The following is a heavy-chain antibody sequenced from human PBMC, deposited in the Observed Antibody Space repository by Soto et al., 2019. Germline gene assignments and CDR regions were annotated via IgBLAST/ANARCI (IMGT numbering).Heavy chain of an antibody. CDR2: IYYSGST. CDR1: GGSISSGDYY. V-gene: IGHV4-30-4*01. J-gene: IGHJ6*02. CDR3: ATQGFGVLHGLVEV. D-gene: IGHD3-10*01. Sequence: SETLSLTCSVSGGSISSGDYYWSWIRQPPGKGLEWIGYIYYSGSTYYNPSLKSRVTISVDTSKNQFSLKLSSVTAADTAVYYCATQGFGVLHGLVEVWGQGTTV.